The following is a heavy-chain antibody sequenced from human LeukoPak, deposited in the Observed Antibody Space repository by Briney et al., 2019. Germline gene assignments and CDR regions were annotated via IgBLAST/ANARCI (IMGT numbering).Heavy chain of an antibody. J-gene: IGHJ6*02. CDR3: ARDGGYCSGGSCYLQGYYYYGMDV. CDR2: ISSNGGST. V-gene: IGHV3-64*01. D-gene: IGHD2-15*01. Sequence: GGSLRLSCAASGFTFSSHAMHWVRHAPGKGLEYVSAISSNGGSTYYANSVKGRFTISRDNSKNTLYLQMGSLRAEDMAVYYRARDGGYCSGGSCYLQGYYYYGMDVWGQGTTVTVSS. CDR1: GFTFSSHA.